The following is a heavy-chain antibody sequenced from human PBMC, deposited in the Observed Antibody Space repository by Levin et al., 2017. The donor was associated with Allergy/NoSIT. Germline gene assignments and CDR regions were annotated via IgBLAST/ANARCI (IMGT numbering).Heavy chain of an antibody. CDR2: IYYSGST. J-gene: IGHJ5*02. D-gene: IGHD2-2*01. V-gene: IGHV4-59*01. CDR1: GGSISSYY. CDR3: AREGSMERVVVPAAPSSGWFDP. Sequence: KPSETLSLTCTVSGGSISSYYWSWIRQPPGKGLEWIGYIYYSGSTNYNPSLKSRVTISVDTSKNQFSLKLSSVTAADTAVYYCAREGSMERVVVPAAPSSGWFDPWGQGTLVTVSS.